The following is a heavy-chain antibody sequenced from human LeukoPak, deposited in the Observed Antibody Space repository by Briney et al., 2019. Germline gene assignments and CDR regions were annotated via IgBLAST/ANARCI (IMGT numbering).Heavy chain of an antibody. D-gene: IGHD1-1*01. V-gene: IGHV3-74*01. CDR1: GFTFSSFW. Sequence: GGSLRLSCAASGFTFSSFWMHWVRQAPGKGLVWVSFINTDGSSTTYADSVKGRFTVSRDNAKNTLYLQMSGLRAEDTAVYYCAREWKKTGAFDYRGQGTLVTVSS. CDR2: INTDGSST. J-gene: IGHJ4*02. CDR3: AREWKKTGAFDY.